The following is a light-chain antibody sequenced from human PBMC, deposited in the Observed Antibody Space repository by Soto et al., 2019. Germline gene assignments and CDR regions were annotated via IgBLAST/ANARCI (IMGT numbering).Light chain of an antibody. V-gene: IGLV3-21*02. J-gene: IGLJ1*01. CDR2: DDF. CDR3: QVWDSTSDHYV. Sequence: SYELSQSVSVSVAPGQTATITCGGSDLERQSVHWYQQKPGQAPVLVVFDDFDRPSGIPERFSGSISGNTATLTISRVEAGDEADYYCQVWDSTSDHYVFGTGTKVTVL. CDR1: DLERQS.